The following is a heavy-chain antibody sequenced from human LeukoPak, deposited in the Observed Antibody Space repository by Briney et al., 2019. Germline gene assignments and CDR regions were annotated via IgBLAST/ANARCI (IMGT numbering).Heavy chain of an antibody. D-gene: IGHD3-10*01. Sequence: SETLSLTCTVSGGSISSGSYYWSWIRQPAGKGLEWIGRIYNSGNTNYNPSLKSRVTISVDTSKNQFSLKLNSVTAADTAVYYCARSGTYYNNWFDPWGQGTLVTVSS. CDR2: IYNSGNT. CDR3: ARSGTYYNNWFDP. CDR1: GGSISSGSYY. V-gene: IGHV4-61*02. J-gene: IGHJ5*02.